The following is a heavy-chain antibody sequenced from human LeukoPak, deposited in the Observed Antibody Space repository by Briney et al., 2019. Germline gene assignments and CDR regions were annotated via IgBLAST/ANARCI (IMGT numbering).Heavy chain of an antibody. Sequence: SETLSLTCTVSGGSISNYYWSWIRQPPGKGLEWIGYIYYSGSTNYSPSLKSRVTISVDTSKNQFSLKLSSVTPADTAVYYCARAPRYCGSTSCYPNWLDSWGQGTLVTVSS. CDR1: GGSISNYY. J-gene: IGHJ5*01. CDR3: ARAPRYCGSTSCYPNWLDS. CDR2: IYYSGST. D-gene: IGHD2-2*01. V-gene: IGHV4-59*01.